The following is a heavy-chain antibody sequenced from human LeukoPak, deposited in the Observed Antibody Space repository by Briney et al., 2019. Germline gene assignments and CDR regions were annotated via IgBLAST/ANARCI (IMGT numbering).Heavy chain of an antibody. CDR2: INPNSGGT. CDR1: GYTFTGYY. V-gene: IGHV1-2*02. CDR3: ARDIAAAGTVWFDP. D-gene: IGHD6-13*01. J-gene: IGHJ5*02. Sequence: ASVKVSCKASGYTFTGYYMHWVRQAPGQGLEWMGWINPNSGGTNYAQKFQGRVTMTRDTSISTAYMKLSRLRSDDTAVYYCARDIAAAGTVWFDPWGQGTLVTVSS.